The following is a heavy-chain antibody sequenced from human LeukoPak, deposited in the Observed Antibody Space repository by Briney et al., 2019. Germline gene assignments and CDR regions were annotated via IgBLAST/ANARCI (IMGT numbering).Heavy chain of an antibody. Sequence: GGSVILSCAASGFTFSYYNMNWARQGPGKGLEWVSSISSSSSTIYYADSVKCRFTISRDNAKNSLFLQMNSLRDEDTAVYYCARDAGLWFGELDYWGQGDMGTVSS. J-gene: IGHJ4*02. CDR3: ARDAGLWFGELDY. V-gene: IGHV3-48*02. CDR2: ISSSSSTI. CDR1: GFTFSYYN. D-gene: IGHD3-10*01.